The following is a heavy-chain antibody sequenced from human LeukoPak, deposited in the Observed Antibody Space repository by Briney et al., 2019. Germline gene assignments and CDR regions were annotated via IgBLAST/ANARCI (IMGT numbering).Heavy chain of an antibody. Sequence: SETLSLTCAVYGGSLDIYYWMFVRQPPGKGLHWIGEITYRRSADYNPSLKSRASITIDASQRQISLKLTSVTAADTAVYYCAIGPPYAPGVLDVWGKGTTVTISS. CDR3: AIGPPYAPGVLDV. V-gene: IGHV4-34*01. D-gene: IGHD7-27*01. J-gene: IGHJ6*04. CDR2: ITYRRSA. CDR1: GGSLDIYY.